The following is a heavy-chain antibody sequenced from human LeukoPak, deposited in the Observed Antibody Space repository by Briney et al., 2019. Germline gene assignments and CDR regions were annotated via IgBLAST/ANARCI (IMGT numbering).Heavy chain of an antibody. CDR1: GFTFSSHA. CDR2: IKPKTDGETT. CDR3: ITPLPYSAQ. V-gene: IGHV3-15*01. Sequence: PRGSLRLSCAASGFTFSSHAMSWVRQAPGKGLEWVGRIKPKTDGETTEYAAPVKDRFSISRDDSKSMMYLQMNSLKTEDTAVYYCITPLPYSAQGGQGTLVTVSS. D-gene: IGHD2-21*01. J-gene: IGHJ4*02.